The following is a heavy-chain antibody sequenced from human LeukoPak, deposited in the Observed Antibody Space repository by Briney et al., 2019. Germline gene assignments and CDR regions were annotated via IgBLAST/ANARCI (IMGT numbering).Heavy chain of an antibody. D-gene: IGHD1-26*01. CDR1: GGTFSSYA. CDR2: IIPVFGTA. J-gene: IGHJ4*02. Sequence: SVKVSCKASGGTFSSYAISWVRQAPGQGLEWMGGIIPVFGTANYAQKFQGRVTITADESTSTAYMELSSLRSEDTAVYYCARDRGYSGSYFDYWGQGTLVTVSS. CDR3: ARDRGYSGSYFDY. V-gene: IGHV1-69*13.